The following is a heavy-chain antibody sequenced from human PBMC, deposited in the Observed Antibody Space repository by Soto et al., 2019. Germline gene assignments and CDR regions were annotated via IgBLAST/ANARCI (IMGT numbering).Heavy chain of an antibody. Sequence: PSETLSLTCTVSGGSLSTYYWIWIVQPPGKGLEWIVYMSYSGSSNYNPSLKSRVTMSVDTSKNQVSLKLSSVTAADTDVYYCAKTRITSTAATFDPWGQGTLVTVSS. V-gene: IGHV4-59*01. CDR3: AKTRITSTAATFDP. CDR2: MSYSGSS. D-gene: IGHD1-20*01. J-gene: IGHJ5*02. CDR1: GGSLSTYY.